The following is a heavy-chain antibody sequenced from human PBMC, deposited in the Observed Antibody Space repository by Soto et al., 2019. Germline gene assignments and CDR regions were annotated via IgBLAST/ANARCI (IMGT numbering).Heavy chain of an antibody. CDR2: ISASNGNT. J-gene: IGHJ4*02. D-gene: IGHD2-2*01. CDR3: AREYCTSTSCWGGDDF. CDR1: GYTFTSYG. Sequence: QVQLVQSGAEVKKPGASVKVSCKASGYTFTSYGISWVRQAPGQGLEWMGWISASNGNTNYAQNLQGRVTMTTDTSTSTAYMELRSLRSDDTAVYYCAREYCTSTSCWGGDDFWGQGTLVTVSS. V-gene: IGHV1-18*01.